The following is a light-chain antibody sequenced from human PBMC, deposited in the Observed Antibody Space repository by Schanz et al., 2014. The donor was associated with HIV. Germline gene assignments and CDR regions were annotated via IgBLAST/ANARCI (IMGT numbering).Light chain of an antibody. CDR1: SSDIGDDNY. J-gene: IGLJ1*01. V-gene: IGLV2-14*03. CDR3: GSYTSSNTYV. Sequence: QSALTQPASVSGSPGQSITLSCAGSSSDIGDDNYVSWYQQHAGAAPKLIIYDVNERPSGVSHRFSASKSGNTASLTISGLQAEDEADYYCGSYTSSNTYVFGTGTKLTVL. CDR2: DVN.